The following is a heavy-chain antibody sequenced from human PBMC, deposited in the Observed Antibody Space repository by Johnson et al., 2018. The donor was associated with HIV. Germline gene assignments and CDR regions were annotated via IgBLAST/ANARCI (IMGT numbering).Heavy chain of an antibody. CDR1: GFTFSSYG. CDR3: AGLPDAFDI. D-gene: IGHD5-12*01. CDR2: ISYVVSNK. Sequence: QVQLVESGGGVVQPGRSLRLSCAASGFTFSSYGMHWVRQAPGQGLAWVAVISYVVSNKYYADSVKVRFTISRDNSKNTLYLQMNSLRAEDTAVYYCAGLPDAFDIWGQGTMVTVSS. J-gene: IGHJ3*02. V-gene: IGHV3-30*03.